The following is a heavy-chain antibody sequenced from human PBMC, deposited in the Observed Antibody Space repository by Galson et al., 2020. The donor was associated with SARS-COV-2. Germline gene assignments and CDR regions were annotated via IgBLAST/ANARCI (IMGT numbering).Heavy chain of an antibody. J-gene: IGHJ6*02. CDR2: IWFDGSNE. D-gene: IGHD3-10*01. Sequence: GESLKISCVASGFTFSTYGMHWVRQAPGKGLEWVALIWFDGSNEHYAESVKGRFTISRDNSQNTLFLQMTALRDDDTAAYYCARASVPRRGLGFCYCAIDVWCQGITV. V-gene: IGHV3-33*01. CDR1: GFTFSTYG. CDR3: ARASVPRRGLGFCYCAIDV.